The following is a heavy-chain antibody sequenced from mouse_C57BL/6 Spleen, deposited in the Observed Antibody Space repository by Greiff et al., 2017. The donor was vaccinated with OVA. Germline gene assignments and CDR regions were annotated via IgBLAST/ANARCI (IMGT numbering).Heavy chain of an antibody. Sequence: QVQLQQSGAELAKPGALVKLSCKASGYTFTSYWMHWVKQRPGQGLEWIGYINPSSGYTKYNQKFKDKATLTADKSSSTAYMQLSSLTYEDSAVYYCAREDYGSSYWFAYWGQGTLVTVSA. J-gene: IGHJ3*01. CDR1: GYTFTSYW. CDR3: AREDYGSSYWFAY. CDR2: INPSSGYT. V-gene: IGHV1-7*01. D-gene: IGHD1-1*01.